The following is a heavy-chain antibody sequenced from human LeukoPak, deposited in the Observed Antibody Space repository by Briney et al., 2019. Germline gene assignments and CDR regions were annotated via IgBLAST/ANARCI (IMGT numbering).Heavy chain of an antibody. D-gene: IGHD3-22*01. V-gene: IGHV3-48*03. CDR3: AANYYYYDSSGYTDY. J-gene: IGHJ4*02. CDR2: ISSSGSTI. CDR1: GFTFSSYE. Sequence: PGGSLRLSCAASGFTFSSYEMNWVRQAPGKGLEWVSYISSSGSTIYYADSVKGRFTISRDNSKNTLYLQMNSLRAEDTAVYYCAANYYYYDSSGYTDYWGQGTLVTVSS.